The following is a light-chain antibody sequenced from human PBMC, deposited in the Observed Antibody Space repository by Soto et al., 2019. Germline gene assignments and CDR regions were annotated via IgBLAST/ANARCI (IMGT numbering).Light chain of an antibody. CDR1: FSNIGSNL. CDR3: AAWDDSLSGVV. CDR2: RNN. Sequence: QAVVTQPPSASGTPGQTVTISCSGRFSNIGSNLIYWYQQLPGTAPKLLIYRNNERPSGVPDRFYASKSGPSASLDISGLRSEDEADYHCAAWDDSLSGVVLGERTKLTLL. J-gene: IGLJ3*02. V-gene: IGLV1-47*01.